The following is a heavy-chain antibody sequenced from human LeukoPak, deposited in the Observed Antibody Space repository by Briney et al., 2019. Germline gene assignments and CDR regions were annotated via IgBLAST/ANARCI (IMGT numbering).Heavy chain of an antibody. CDR2: IRSKPNSYAT. CDR3: TTVDTTMV. Sequence: GGSRRLSCAASGFTFSGFTMHWVRQASGKGLEGVGRIRSKPNSYATAYAASVKGRFTVARDDSKNTAYLQMNSLKTEDTAVYYCTTVDTTMVWGQGTLVTVSS. V-gene: IGHV3-73*01. D-gene: IGHD5-18*01. J-gene: IGHJ4*02. CDR1: GFTFSGFT.